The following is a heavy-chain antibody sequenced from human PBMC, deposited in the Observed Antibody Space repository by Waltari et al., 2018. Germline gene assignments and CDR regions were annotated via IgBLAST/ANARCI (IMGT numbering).Heavy chain of an antibody. CDR2: ISTDGSGG. CDR3: ARGPVSGSGSYYVGDY. CDR1: GLTFSSYW. D-gene: IGHD1-26*01. V-gene: IGHV3-74*01. J-gene: IGHJ4*02. Sequence: EVQLVESGGGLVQPGGSLRLACAASGLTFSSYWMHWVRQVPGKGVVWVSRISTDGSGGNYADSVQGRFTSSRDNAKNILYLQMNSLRAEDTAVYYCARGPVSGSGSYYVGDYWGQGTLVTVSS.